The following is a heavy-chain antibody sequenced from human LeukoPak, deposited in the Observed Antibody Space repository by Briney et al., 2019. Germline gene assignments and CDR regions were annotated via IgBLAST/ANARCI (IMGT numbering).Heavy chain of an antibody. CDR1: GGTFSSYA. Sequence: SVKVSCKASGGTFSSYAISWVRQAPGQGLEWMGRIIPIFGTANYAQKFQGRVTITTDGSTSTAYMELSSLRSEDTAVYYCARHYDILTGYFDYWGQGTLVTVSS. CDR2: IIPIFGTA. D-gene: IGHD3-9*01. J-gene: IGHJ4*02. CDR3: ARHYDILTGYFDY. V-gene: IGHV1-69*05.